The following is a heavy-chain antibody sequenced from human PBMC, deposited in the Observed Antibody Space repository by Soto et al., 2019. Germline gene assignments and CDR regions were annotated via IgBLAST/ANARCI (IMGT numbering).Heavy chain of an antibody. Sequence: QVQLVQSGAEVKKPGSSVKVSCAASGGTFNSYTINWVRQAPGQGLEWVGRVNPIVGMSSSAQKFQGRVTISADKSKSKAYMDLTSLKSEDTAVYYCATSYGSGSAHFDYWGQGTLVTVSS. CDR1: GGTFNSYT. D-gene: IGHD3-10*01. J-gene: IGHJ4*02. CDR2: VNPIVGMS. CDR3: ATSYGSGSAHFDY. V-gene: IGHV1-69*02.